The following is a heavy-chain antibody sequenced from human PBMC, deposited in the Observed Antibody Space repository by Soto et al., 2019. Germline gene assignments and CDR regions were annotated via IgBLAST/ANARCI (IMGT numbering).Heavy chain of an antibody. J-gene: IGHJ4*02. CDR1: GGSMRNYF. D-gene: IGHD6-13*01. Sequence: SETLSLTCTVSGGSMRNYFWTWIRQPPGKGLEWIGYIHYSGTTSFFPSYNPSLRSRVTISEDTSKDQFSPKLLSVTTADTAVYFCAAGEASSRNLAPYYLDFWGQGTLVTVSS. V-gene: IGHV4-59*01. CDR3: AAGEASSRNLAPYYLDF. CDR2: IHYSGTT.